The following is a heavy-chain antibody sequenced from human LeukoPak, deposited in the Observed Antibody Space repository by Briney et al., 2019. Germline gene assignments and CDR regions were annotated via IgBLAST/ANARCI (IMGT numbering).Heavy chain of an antibody. J-gene: IGHJ4*02. Sequence: PSETLSLTCTVSGGSISSYYWSWIRQPPGKGLEWIGYIYTSGSTNYNPSLKSRVTISVDTSKNQFSLKLSSVTAADTVVYYCARVRTGTTVTFPYYFDYWGQGTLVTVSS. CDR3: ARVRTGTTVTFPYYFDY. CDR1: GGSISSYY. CDR2: IYTSGST. V-gene: IGHV4-4*09. D-gene: IGHD4-17*01.